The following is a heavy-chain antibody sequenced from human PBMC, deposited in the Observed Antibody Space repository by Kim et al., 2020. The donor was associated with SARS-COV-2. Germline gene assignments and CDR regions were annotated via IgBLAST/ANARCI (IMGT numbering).Heavy chain of an antibody. V-gene: IGHV4-38-2*02. J-gene: IGHJ5*02. CDR2: VYYAGSS. CDR3: ARLEASGNPGGSS. CDR1: GYSINGGYY. Sequence: LETLSLTCSVSGYSINGGYYWGWIRQPPGKGPEGIGSVYYAGSSSYTPSLKSRATISVDTSKNQFSLYLVSVAAEDTAVYYCARLEASGNPGGSSWGQGT. D-gene: IGHD1-26*01.